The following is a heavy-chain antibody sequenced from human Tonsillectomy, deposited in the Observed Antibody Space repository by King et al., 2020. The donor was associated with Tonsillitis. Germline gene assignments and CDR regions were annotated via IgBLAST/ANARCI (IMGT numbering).Heavy chain of an antibody. Sequence: QLVQSGPEVKKPGASVKLSCQTSGYTFTSYTIHWVRQAPGQGLEWMGMINPNGDTTNYAQKFQGRVTVTRDTSTTTVYMGLTTLTSADSAIYYCAREHYGIVNGFSDWGQGPPVTVSS. CDR1: GYTFTSYT. J-gene: IGHJ4*02. D-gene: IGHD3-9*01. CDR3: AREHYGIVNGFSD. V-gene: IGHV1-46*01. CDR2: INPNGDTT.